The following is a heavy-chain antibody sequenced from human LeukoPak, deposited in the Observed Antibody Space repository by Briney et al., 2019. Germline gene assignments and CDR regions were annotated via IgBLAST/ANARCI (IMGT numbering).Heavy chain of an antibody. CDR3: ARAEGDFWSDFDI. CDR1: GFTVSSNY. Sequence: GGSLRLSCAASGFTVSSNYMSWVRQAPGKGLEWVSAIYSGGSTYYADSVKGRFTISRDNSKNTLYLQMNSLRAEDTAVYYCARAEGDFWSDFDIWGQGTMVTVSS. V-gene: IGHV3-66*02. CDR2: IYSGGST. D-gene: IGHD3-3*01. J-gene: IGHJ3*02.